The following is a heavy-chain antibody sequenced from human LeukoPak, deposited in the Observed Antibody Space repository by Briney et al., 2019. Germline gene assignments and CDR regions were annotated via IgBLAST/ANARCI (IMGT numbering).Heavy chain of an antibody. CDR1: GFTFSSYA. CDR3: ARALDYGTYYYYMDV. J-gene: IGHJ6*03. CDR2: ISYDGSNK. Sequence: GGSLRLSCAASGFTFSSYAMHWVRQAPGKGLEWVAVISYDGSNKYYADSVKGRFTISRDNSKNTLYLQMNSLRAEDTAVYYCARALDYGTYYYYMDVWGKGTTVTVSS. D-gene: IGHD3/OR15-3a*01. V-gene: IGHV3-30*04.